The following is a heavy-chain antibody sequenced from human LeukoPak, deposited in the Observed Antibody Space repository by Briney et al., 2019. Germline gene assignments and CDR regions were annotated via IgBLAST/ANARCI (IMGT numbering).Heavy chain of an antibody. CDR2: INESGST. CDR3: ARLRSGGQVAGVYFDS. V-gene: IGHV4-34*01. CDR1: GFTFSSYN. J-gene: IGHJ4*02. D-gene: IGHD6-19*01. Sequence: GSLRLSCVASGFTFSSYNMNWVRQAPGKGLEWIGEINESGSTNYNPSLKSRVTISIDTSKNHFSLKLSSVTAADTAIYYCARLRSGGQVAGVYFDSWGQGTLVTVSS.